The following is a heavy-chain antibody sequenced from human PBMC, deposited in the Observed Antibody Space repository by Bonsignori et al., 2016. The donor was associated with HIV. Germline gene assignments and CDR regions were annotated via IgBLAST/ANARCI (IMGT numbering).Heavy chain of an antibody. CDR3: AKDELAVAGGAFDY. CDR2: IRYDGSNK. D-gene: IGHD6-19*01. V-gene: IGHV3-30*02. J-gene: IGHJ4*02. CDR1: GFTFSSYG. Sequence: GESLKISCAASGFTFSSYGMHWVRQAPGKGLEWVAFIRYDGSNKYYADSVKGRFTISRDNSKNTLYLQMNSLRAEDTAVYYCAKDELAVAGGAFDYWGQGTLVTVSS.